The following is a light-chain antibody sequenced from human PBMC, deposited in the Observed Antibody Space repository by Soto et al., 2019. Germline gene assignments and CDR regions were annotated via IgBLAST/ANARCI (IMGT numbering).Light chain of an antibody. CDR1: QDISNY. V-gene: IGKV1-33*01. CDR2: DAS. Sequence: DIQMTQSPSSLSASVGDRVTITCQASQDISNYLNWYQQKPWKAHKLLIYDASNLETGVPSRFSGSGSVTDFTFTISSLQADEITTYYCKQYDNLLYTFGQGTKLEIK. J-gene: IGKJ2*01. CDR3: KQYDNLLYT.